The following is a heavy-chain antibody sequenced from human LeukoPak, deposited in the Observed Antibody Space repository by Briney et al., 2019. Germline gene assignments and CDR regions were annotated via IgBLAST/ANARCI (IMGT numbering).Heavy chain of an antibody. CDR2: IYYSGST. D-gene: IGHD3-3*01. V-gene: IGHV4-30-4*01. Sequence: SQTLSLTCTVSGGSISSGDYYWSWIRQPPGKGLEWIGYIYYSGSTYYNPSLKSRVTISVDTSKNQFSLKLSSVTAADTAEYYCARDRITIFGVVSRYDAFDIWGQGTMVTVSS. CDR3: ARDRITIFGVVSRYDAFDI. CDR1: GGSISSGDYY. J-gene: IGHJ3*02.